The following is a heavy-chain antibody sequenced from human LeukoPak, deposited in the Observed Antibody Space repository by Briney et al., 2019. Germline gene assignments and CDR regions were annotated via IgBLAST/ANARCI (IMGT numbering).Heavy chain of an antibody. J-gene: IGHJ6*04. CDR3: ARDQLVRGGYYYYGMDV. CDR2: IYHSGST. Sequence: SETLSLTCAVSGYSISSGYYWGWIRQPPGKGLEWIGSIYHSGSTYYNPSLKSRVTISEDTSKNQFSLKLSSVTAADTAVYYCARDQLVRGGYYYYGMDVWGKGTTVTVSS. D-gene: IGHD6-13*01. V-gene: IGHV4-38-2*01. CDR1: GYSISSGYY.